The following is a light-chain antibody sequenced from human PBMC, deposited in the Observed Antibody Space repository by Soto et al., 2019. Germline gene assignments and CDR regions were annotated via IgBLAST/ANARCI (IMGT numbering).Light chain of an antibody. CDR1: SSDVGTFNL. J-gene: IGLJ1*01. CDR3: SSYSGASASSASYV. CDR2: EVS. Sequence: QSALTQPASVSGSPGQSITISCTGTSSDVGTFNLVSWYQQHPGKAHKLLIFEVSNRPSGVSIRFSGSKSGNTASLTISGLQAEDEADYYCSSYSGASASSASYVFATGTKVTVL. V-gene: IGLV2-23*02.